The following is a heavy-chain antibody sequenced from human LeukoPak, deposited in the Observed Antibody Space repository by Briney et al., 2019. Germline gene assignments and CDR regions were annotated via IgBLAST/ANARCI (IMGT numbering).Heavy chain of an antibody. CDR1: GGSINTYY. Sequence: KSSETLSITCTVSGGSINTYYWSWFRQPPGKGLEWIGYIYHSGSTNYNPSLKSRVTISVDTSKNQFSLKLSSVTAADTAVYYCARVGYYVDYWGQGTLVTVSS. CDR2: IYHSGST. CDR3: ARVGYYVDY. V-gene: IGHV4-59*01. J-gene: IGHJ4*02.